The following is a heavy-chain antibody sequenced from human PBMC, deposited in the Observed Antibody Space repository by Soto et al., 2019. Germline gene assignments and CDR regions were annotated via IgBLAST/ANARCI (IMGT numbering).Heavy chain of an antibody. Sequence: ASVKVSCKASGYTFTSYDINWVRQATGQGLEWMGWMNPNSGNTGYAQKFQGRVTMTRNTSISTAYMELSSLRSGDTAVYYCARKNYDVLYYYYMDVWGKGTTVTVSS. CDR2: MNPNSGNT. CDR1: GYTFTSYD. D-gene: IGHD1-7*01. V-gene: IGHV1-8*01. J-gene: IGHJ6*03. CDR3: ARKNYDVLYYYYMDV.